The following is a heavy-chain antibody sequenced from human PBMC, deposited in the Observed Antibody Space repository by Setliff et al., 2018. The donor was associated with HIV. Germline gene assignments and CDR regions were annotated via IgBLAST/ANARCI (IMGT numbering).Heavy chain of an antibody. CDR3: ARDPRPKFWSGNSPFDY. CDR2: ISSKETGGTT. J-gene: IGHJ4*02. Sequence: PGGSLRLSCLASGFTFNNAWMSWVRQTPEKGLEWVGRISSKETGGTTEYAAPVKGRFTISRDDSKNTLYLQMNTMKTEDTAVYYCARDPRPKFWSGNSPFDYWGQGTLVTVSS. CDR1: GFTFNNAW. D-gene: IGHD3-3*01. V-gene: IGHV3-15*01.